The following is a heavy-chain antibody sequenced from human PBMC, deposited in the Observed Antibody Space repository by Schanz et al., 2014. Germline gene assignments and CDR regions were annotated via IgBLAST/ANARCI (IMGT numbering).Heavy chain of an antibody. D-gene: IGHD1-26*01. CDR3: ARNRGSGGQNWYFDL. CDR1: GFSFSDYY. J-gene: IGHJ2*01. CDR2: INTGINYI. Sequence: PGGSLRLSCAASGFSFSDYYMSWIRQAPGMGLEWISFINTGINYINYADSVKGRFTISRDNTKNSLFLQLNSLRADDTAVYYCARNRGSGGQNWYFDLWGRGTLVTVSS. V-gene: IGHV3-11*03.